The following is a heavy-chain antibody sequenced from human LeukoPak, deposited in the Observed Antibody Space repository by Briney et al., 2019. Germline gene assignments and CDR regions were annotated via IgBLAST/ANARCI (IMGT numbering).Heavy chain of an antibody. CDR3: IVVVEPPDSDGFDV. J-gene: IGHJ3*01. Sequence: PGGSLRLSCAASGFTFSDYYMTWIRQAPGKGLEWISYISTSAGTIYYADSVKGRFTISRDNARNTLSLEMNSLTIEDTAVYYCIVVVEPPDSDGFDVWGQGTMITVSS. V-gene: IGHV3-11*04. D-gene: IGHD1-14*01. CDR2: ISTSAGTI. CDR1: GFTFSDYY.